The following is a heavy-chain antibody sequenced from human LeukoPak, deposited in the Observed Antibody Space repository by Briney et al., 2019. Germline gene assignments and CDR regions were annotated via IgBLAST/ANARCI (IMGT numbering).Heavy chain of an antibody. V-gene: IGHV4-39*07. J-gene: IGHJ4*02. CDR1: GGSISTSGYY. Sequence: SETLSLTCTVSGGSISTSGYYWGWIRQPPGKGLEYFASIDSSGNAYYNPSLRSRVTISADTSKNQFSLKLSSVTAADTAVYYCATLPPVSMVRGREPRGYFDYWGQGTLVTVSS. CDR2: IDSSGNA. D-gene: IGHD3-10*01. CDR3: ATLPPVSMVRGREPRGYFDY.